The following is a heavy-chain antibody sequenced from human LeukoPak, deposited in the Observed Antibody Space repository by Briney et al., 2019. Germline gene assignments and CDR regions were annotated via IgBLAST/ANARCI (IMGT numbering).Heavy chain of an antibody. V-gene: IGHV1-2*02. CDR1: GYTFTSYA. J-gene: IGHJ6*03. CDR3: ARDDDYGSGTYMDV. CDR2: IRPNSGGT. D-gene: IGHD3-10*01. Sequence: GASVKVSCKASGYTFTSYARNWVGQARGQGLEWMGWIRPNSGGTKYAQKFQGRVTMNRDKSISTDYMELNSLTSDDTAVYYCARDDDYGSGTYMDVWGKGTTVTVSS.